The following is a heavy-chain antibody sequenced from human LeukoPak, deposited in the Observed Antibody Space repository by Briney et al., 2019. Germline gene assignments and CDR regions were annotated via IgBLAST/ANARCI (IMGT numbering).Heavy chain of an antibody. V-gene: IGHV3-23*01. CDR1: GFTFSSYA. Sequence: PGGSLTLSCAASGFTFSSYAMSWIRQAPGQGLELDSAISGSGGSTYYADSVKGRFTISRDNSKNTLYLQTNSLRAEDTAVYYCAKDGPHAGYGPWLDYYYYYGMDVWGQGTTVTVSS. J-gene: IGHJ6*02. CDR2: ISGSGGST. CDR3: AKDGPHAGYGPWLDYYYYYGMDV. D-gene: IGHD5-18*01.